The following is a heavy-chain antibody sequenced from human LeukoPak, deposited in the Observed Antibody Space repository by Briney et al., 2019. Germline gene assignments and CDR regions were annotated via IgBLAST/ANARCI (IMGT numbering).Heavy chain of an antibody. CDR3: ASGRQQLAHYGMDV. Sequence: SETLSLACTVSGGSISSYYWSWIRQPPGKGLEWIGYIYYSGSTNYNPSLKSRVTISVDTSKNQFSLKLSSVTAADTAVYYCASGRQQLAHYGMDVWGQGTTVTVSS. CDR2: IYYSGST. V-gene: IGHV4-59*01. CDR1: GGSISSYY. J-gene: IGHJ6*02. D-gene: IGHD6-13*01.